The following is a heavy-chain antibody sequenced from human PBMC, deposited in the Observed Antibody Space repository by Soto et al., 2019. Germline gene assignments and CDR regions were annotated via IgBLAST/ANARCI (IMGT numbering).Heavy chain of an antibody. J-gene: IGHJ6*02. V-gene: IGHV3-64*02. CDR3: ARGGIAVAEHYYYYGIDV. D-gene: IGHD6-19*01. Sequence: QPGGSLRLSCAASGFTFSSYAMHWVRQAPGKGLEYVSAISSNGGSTYYADSVKGRFTISRDNSKNTLYLQMGSLRAEDMAVYYCARGGIAVAEHYYYYGIDVWGQGTTLNVS. CDR2: ISSNGGST. CDR1: GFTFSSYA.